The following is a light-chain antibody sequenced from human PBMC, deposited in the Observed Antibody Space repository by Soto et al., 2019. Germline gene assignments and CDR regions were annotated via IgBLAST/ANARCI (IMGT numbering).Light chain of an antibody. Sequence: EIVLTQSPGTLSLSPVERATLSCRASQSVSSSYLAWYQQKPGQAPRLLIYDASSRATGIPDRFSGSGSGTDFTLTISRLEPEDFAVYYCQLYGSSPRTFGQGTKVEIK. CDR2: DAS. CDR3: QLYGSSPRT. J-gene: IGKJ1*01. V-gene: IGKV3-20*01. CDR1: QSVSSSY.